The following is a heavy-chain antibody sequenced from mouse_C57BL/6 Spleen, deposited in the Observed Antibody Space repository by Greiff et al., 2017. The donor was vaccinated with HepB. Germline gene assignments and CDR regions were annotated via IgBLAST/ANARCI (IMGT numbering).Heavy chain of an antibody. CDR3: ARRGAAQAMDY. J-gene: IGHJ4*01. D-gene: IGHD3-2*02. V-gene: IGHV1-82*01. CDR1: GYAFSSSW. Sequence: VQLQQSGPELVKPGASVKISCKASGYAFSSSWMNWVKQRPGKGLEWIGRIYPGDGDTNYNGKFKGKATLTADKSSSTAYMQLSSLTSEDSAVYFCARRGAAQAMDYWGQGTSVTVSS. CDR2: IYPGDGDT.